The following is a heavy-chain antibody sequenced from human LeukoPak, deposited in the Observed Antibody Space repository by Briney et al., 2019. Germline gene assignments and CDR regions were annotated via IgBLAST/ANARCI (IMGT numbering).Heavy chain of an antibody. D-gene: IGHD2-21*01. J-gene: IGHJ4*02. CDR2: VSGGSENA. CDR3: VKGSGFQLPTPRDS. V-gene: IGHV3-23*01. CDR1: GFTFTNFA. Sequence: PGGSLRLSCIASGFTFTNFAMNWVRQAPGKGLEWVSAVSGGSENAHYADSVRGRFTISRDNLKNMVFLQMSSLRVEDTAIYYCVKGSGFQLPTPRDSWGLGTLVSVSS.